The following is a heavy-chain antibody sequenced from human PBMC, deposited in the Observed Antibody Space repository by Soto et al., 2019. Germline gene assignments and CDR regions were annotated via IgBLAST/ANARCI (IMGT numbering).Heavy chain of an antibody. CDR2: IWYDGSNK. J-gene: IGHJ5*02. Sequence: QVQLVESGGGVVQPGRSLRLSCAASGFTFSSYGMHWVRQAPGKGLEWVAVIWYDGSNKYYADSVKGRFTISRDNSKNTLYLQMNSLRAEDTAVYYCARDSPLRGIVGATGWFDPWGQGTLVTVSS. D-gene: IGHD1-26*01. CDR1: GFTFSSYG. CDR3: ARDSPLRGIVGATGWFDP. V-gene: IGHV3-33*01.